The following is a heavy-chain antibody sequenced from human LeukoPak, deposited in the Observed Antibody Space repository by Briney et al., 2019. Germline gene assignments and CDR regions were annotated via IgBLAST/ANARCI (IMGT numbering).Heavy chain of an antibody. CDR1: GGTFSSYA. J-gene: IGHJ6*03. CDR2: IIPILGTA. CDR3: ARANLPYYYYYMDV. Sequence: ASVTVSCKASGGTFSSYAISWVRQAPGQGLEWMGGIIPILGTANYAQKFQGRVTITTDESTSTAYMELSSLRSEDTAVYYCARANLPYYYYYMDVWGKGTTVTVSS. V-gene: IGHV1-69*05.